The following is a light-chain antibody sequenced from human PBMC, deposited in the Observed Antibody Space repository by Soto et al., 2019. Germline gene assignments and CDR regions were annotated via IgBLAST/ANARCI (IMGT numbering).Light chain of an antibody. CDR1: SGHSSYV. CDR2: VYSDGSH. Sequence: QTVVTQSPSASASLGASVRLTCTLSSGHSSYVIAWHQQQPEKGPRYLMMVYSDGSHSKGDGIPDRFSGSSSGAERYLTISSLQSEDEADYYCQTWGTGTVVFGGGTKLTVL. V-gene: IGLV4-69*01. J-gene: IGLJ2*01. CDR3: QTWGTGTVV.